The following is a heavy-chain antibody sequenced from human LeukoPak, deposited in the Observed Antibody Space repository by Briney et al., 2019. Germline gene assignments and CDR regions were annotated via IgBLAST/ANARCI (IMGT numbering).Heavy chain of an antibody. V-gene: IGHV3-48*01. CDR1: GLTLSSYS. J-gene: IGHJ4*02. CDR2: ITGSSSTI. D-gene: IGHD3-16*01. Sequence: PGGSLRLSCAASGLTLSSYSMNWVRQAPGKGLEWVSYITGSSSTISYADSVKGRFTISRDNARNSLYLQMNSLRAEDTAVYYCATDRHWAFDYWGQGTLVTVSS. CDR3: ATDRHWAFDY.